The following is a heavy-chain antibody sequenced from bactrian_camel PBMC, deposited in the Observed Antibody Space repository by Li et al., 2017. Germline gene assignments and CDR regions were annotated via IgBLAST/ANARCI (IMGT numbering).Heavy chain of an antibody. CDR1: GYGRKLYR. CDR2: IYTGSNKT. Sequence: HVQLVESGGGSVQAGGSLTLSCKGSGYGRKLYRCMGWFRQAPGKEREGVATIYTGSNKTYYADSVKGRFTISQDFAKSTVYLQMNSLQPEDTALYYCAAVDPLSWSRCGVWSAYTYWGQGTQVTVS. V-gene: IGHV3S1*01. D-gene: IGHD6*01. CDR3: AAVDPLSWSRCGVWSAYTY. J-gene: IGHJ4*01.